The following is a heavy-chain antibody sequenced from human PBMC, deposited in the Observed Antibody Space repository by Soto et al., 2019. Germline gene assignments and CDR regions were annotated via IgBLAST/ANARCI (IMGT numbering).Heavy chain of an antibody. CDR1: GFTFSSYS. D-gene: IGHD3-16*02. CDR3: ARSHMMTVGVVIRTTAFDI. J-gene: IGHJ3*02. CDR2: ISSSSSTI. Sequence: GGSLRPSCAASGFTFSSYSMNWVRQSPVKGLEWVSYISSSSSTIYYADSVKGRFTISRDNAKNSLYLQMNSLRAEDTAVYYCARSHMMTVGVVIRTTAFDIWGQGTMVTV. V-gene: IGHV3-48*01.